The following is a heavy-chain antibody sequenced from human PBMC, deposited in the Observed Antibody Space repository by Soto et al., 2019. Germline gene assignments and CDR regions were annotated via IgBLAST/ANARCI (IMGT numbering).Heavy chain of an antibody. CDR3: ATIYGSGYRAFDY. J-gene: IGHJ4*02. CDR2: INPILSMS. V-gene: IGHV1-69*02. D-gene: IGHD3-10*01. Sequence: QVQLVQSGAEVKKPGSSVKVSCKASGDTFSFYTINWVRQAPGLGLEWVGRINPILSMSNYAQKFQGRVTTTAEKSTSPAYMELRSLRCEETAMYYCATIYGSGYRAFDYWGQGALVTVSS. CDR1: GDTFSFYT.